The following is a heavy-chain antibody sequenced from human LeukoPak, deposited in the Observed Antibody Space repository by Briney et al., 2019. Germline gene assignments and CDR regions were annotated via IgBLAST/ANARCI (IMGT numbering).Heavy chain of an antibody. CDR2: VYCSGST. V-gene: IGHV4-31*03. CDR3: ASTKPPAGDSGLD. J-gene: IGHJ4*02. CDR1: GGSISSGGYY. Sequence: SETLSLTCTVSGGSISSGGYYWSWIRQHPGKGLEWIGYVYCSGSTYYNPSLKSRVTISVDTSKNQFSLKLSSVTAADTAVYYCASTKPPAGDSGLDWGQGTLVTVSS. D-gene: IGHD1-26*01.